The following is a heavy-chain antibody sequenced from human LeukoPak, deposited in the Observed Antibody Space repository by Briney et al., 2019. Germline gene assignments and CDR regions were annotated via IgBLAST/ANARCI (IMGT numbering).Heavy chain of an antibody. CDR3: ATDLMDTGGYKTFDY. CDR1: GGTFSSYA. Sequence: SVKVSCKASGGTFSSYAISWVRQAPGQGLEWMGGIIPIFGTANYAQKFQGRVTMTEDTSTDTAYMELSSLRSEDTAVYYCATDLMDTGGYKTFDYWGQGTLVTVSS. J-gene: IGHJ4*02. D-gene: IGHD5-24*01. V-gene: IGHV1-69*06. CDR2: IIPIFGTA.